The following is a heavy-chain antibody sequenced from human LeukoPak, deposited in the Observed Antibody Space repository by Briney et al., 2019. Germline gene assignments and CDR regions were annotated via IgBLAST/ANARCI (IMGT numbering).Heavy chain of an antibody. V-gene: IGHV3-30-3*01. CDR3: ARNPFVATPGS. J-gene: IGHJ5*02. Sequence: GGSLRLSCADSGFTFSSYAMYWVRQAPGKGLEWVAVISYDGRNKYYADSVKGRFTISRDNSKNTLYLQMNSLRTEDTAVYYCARNPFVATPGSWGQGTLVTVSS. CDR2: ISYDGRNK. CDR1: GFTFSSYA. D-gene: IGHD6-13*01.